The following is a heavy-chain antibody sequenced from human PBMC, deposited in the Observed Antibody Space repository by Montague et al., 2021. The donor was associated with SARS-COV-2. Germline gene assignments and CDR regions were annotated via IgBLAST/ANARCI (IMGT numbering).Heavy chain of an antibody. Sequence: SETLSLTCTVSGGSIISTSSYWGWIRQPPGGGLEWIGSISHRENTFYNPSLKSPVTISVDTSKNQFSLKMISVTAADTGIYYCVRVSWYYYGSGAFDYWGQGTLGTVPA. J-gene: IGHJ4*02. CDR1: GGSIISTSSY. D-gene: IGHD3-10*01. V-gene: IGHV4-39*07. CDR3: VRVSWYYYGSGAFDY. CDR2: ISHRENT.